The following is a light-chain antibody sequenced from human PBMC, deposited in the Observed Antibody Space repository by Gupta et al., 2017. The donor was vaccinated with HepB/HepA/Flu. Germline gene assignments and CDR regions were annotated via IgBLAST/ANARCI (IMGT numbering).Light chain of an antibody. CDR1: GSDVGGYNF. J-gene: IGLJ1*01. CDR2: DVN. CDR3: SSYSTSSTPFV. V-gene: IGLV2-14*03. Sequence: QSARTQPASVSGSPGQSITISCTGTGSDVGGYNFVSWYQQQPAKAPKLIIFDVNNRPSGVSDRFSASKSGNTASLTISGLQAEDEADYYCSSYSTSSTPFVFGTGTKVTVL.